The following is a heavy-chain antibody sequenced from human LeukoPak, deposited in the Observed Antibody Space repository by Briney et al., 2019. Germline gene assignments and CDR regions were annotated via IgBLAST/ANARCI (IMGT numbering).Heavy chain of an antibody. CDR3: AKDLGAAAGTGLFDY. D-gene: IGHD6-13*01. J-gene: IGHJ4*02. V-gene: IGHV3-23*01. CDR2: ISGSGGST. Sequence: PGGSLRLSCAASGFTFSSYAMSWVRQAPGKGLEWVSAISGSGGSTYYADSVKGRFTISRDNSKNTLYLKMNSLRAQDTAVYYCAKDLGAAAGTGLFDYWGQGTMVAVSS. CDR1: GFTFSSYA.